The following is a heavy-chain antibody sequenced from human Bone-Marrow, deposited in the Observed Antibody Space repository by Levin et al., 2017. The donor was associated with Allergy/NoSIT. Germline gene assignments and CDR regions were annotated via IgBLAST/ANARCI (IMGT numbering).Heavy chain of an antibody. Sequence: SQTLSLTCTVSGDSVSSGNYYWSWIRQPPGKGLEWIGYIYNSGITFYNPSLESRVTISVDTSKNHVSLKLRSVTAADTAVFFCARKSRWFGELQDGWFDPWGQGTLVTVSS. CDR1: GDSVSSGNYY. V-gene: IGHV4-30-4*01. D-gene: IGHD3-10*01. CDR3: ARKSRWFGELQDGWFDP. CDR2: IYNSGIT. J-gene: IGHJ5*02.